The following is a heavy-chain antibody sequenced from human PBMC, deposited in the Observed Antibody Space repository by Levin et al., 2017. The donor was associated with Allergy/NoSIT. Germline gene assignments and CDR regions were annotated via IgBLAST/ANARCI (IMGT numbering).Heavy chain of an antibody. CDR2: ISGTSEYI. CDR1: GFTFSTSS. D-gene: IGHD4-17*01. Sequence: GGSLRLSCAASGFTFSTSSMNWVRQAPGKGLEWVSSISGTSEYISYADSVKGRFTISRDNAKNSLYLHMKSLRAEDTAVYYWARGGVITVTTSWGQGTLVTVSS. J-gene: IGHJ4*02. CDR3: ARGGVITVTTS. V-gene: IGHV3-21*01.